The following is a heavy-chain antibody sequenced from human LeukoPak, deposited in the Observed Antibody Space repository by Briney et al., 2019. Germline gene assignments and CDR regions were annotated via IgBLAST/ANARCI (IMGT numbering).Heavy chain of an antibody. CDR1: GFTFSSYW. CDR3: ARCLVGWYFSPNNWFDP. J-gene: IGHJ5*02. V-gene: IGHV3-7*01. D-gene: IGHD6-19*01. CDR2: IKQVGSEK. Sequence: GGSLRLSCAASGFTFSSYWMSWVRQAPGKGLEWVANIKQVGSEKYYVDSVKGRFTISRDNAKNSLYLQMNSLRAEDTAVYYCARCLVGWYFSPNNWFDPWGQGTLVTVSS.